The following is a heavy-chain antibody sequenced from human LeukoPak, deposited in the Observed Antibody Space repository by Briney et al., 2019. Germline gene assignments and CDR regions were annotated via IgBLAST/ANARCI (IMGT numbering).Heavy chain of an antibody. J-gene: IGHJ6*02. CDR1: GGSVNSGSYY. Sequence: PSETLSLTCTVSGGSVNSGSYYWNWIRQPPGKGLEWIGYIYYSGSTNYNPSLKSRVTISVDTSKNQFSLKLSSVTAADTAVYYCARDSVMDVWGQGTTVTVSS. CDR3: ARDSVMDV. CDR2: IYYSGST. V-gene: IGHV4-61*01.